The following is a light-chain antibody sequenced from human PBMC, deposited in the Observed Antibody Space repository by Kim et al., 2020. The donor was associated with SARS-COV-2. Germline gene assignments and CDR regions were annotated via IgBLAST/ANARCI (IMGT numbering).Light chain of an antibody. CDR1: SIDVGGYNY. Sequence: GQSAPTPGTGTSIDVGGYNYVAWYQQHPGKAPKLMIYEVSKRPSGVPDRFSGSKSGNTASLTVSGLQAEDEADYYCSSYAGSNNLVFGGGTKLTVL. J-gene: IGLJ3*02. V-gene: IGLV2-8*01. CDR2: EVS. CDR3: SSYAGSNNLV.